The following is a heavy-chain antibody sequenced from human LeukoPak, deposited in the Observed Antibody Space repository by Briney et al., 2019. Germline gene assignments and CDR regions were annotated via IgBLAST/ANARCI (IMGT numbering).Heavy chain of an antibody. CDR3: ARSLDIVATDLDY. J-gene: IGHJ4*02. V-gene: IGHV1-2*02. CDR2: INPNSGGT. Sequence: ASVKVSCKASGYTFTGYYMHWVQQAPGQGLEWMGWINPNSGGTNYAQKFQGRVTMTRDTSISTAYMELSRLRSDDTAVYYCARSLDIVATDLDYWGQGTLVTVSS. D-gene: IGHD5-12*01. CDR1: GYTFTGYY.